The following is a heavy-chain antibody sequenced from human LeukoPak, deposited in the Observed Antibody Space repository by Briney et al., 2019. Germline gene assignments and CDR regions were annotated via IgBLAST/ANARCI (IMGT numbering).Heavy chain of an antibody. V-gene: IGHV3-30*04. CDR2: ISYDGSNK. CDR1: GFTFSSYA. D-gene: IGHD6-13*01. CDR3: ARDQAAAGTGYFDY. Sequence: GRSLRLSCAASGFTFSSYAMHWVRQAPGKGLEWVAVISYDGSNKYYGDSVKGRFTISRDNSKNTLYLQMNSLRAEDTAVYYCARDQAAAGTGYFDYWGQGTLVTVSS. J-gene: IGHJ4*02.